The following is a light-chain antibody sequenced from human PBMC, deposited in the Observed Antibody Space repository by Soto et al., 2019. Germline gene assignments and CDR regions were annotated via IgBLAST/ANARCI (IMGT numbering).Light chain of an antibody. J-gene: IGKJ4*01. CDR2: DAS. V-gene: IGKV1-33*01. CDR3: QQYDNLPLT. Sequence: DIQLTQSPSSLSASVGDRVTITCRVSQDISNYLNWYQQKPGKAPKLLIYDASNLETGVPSRFSGSGSGTDFTFTISSLQPEDIATYYCQQYDNLPLTFGGGTKVDIK. CDR1: QDISNY.